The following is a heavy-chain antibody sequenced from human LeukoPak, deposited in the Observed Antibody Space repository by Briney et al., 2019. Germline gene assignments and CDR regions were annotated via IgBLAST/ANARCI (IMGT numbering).Heavy chain of an antibody. D-gene: IGHD2-2*01. CDR2: ISSSSSYI. V-gene: IGHV3-21*01. Sequence: PGGSLRLYCAASGFTFSSYSMNWVRQAPGKGLEWVSSISSSSSYIYYADSVKGRFTISRDNAKNSLYLQMNSLRAEDTAVYYCASLTLVPAYNWFDPWGQGTLVTVSS. J-gene: IGHJ5*02. CDR3: ASLTLVPAYNWFDP. CDR1: GFTFSSYS.